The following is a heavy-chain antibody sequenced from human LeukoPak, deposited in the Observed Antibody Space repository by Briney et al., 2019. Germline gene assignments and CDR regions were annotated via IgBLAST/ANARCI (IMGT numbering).Heavy chain of an antibody. Sequence: GGSLRLSCAASGFTFSNYGMHWVRQAPGKGLEWVAFIRYDGSNKYYADSVKGRFTISRDNSKNTLYLQMNSPRAEDTAVYYCAKDRNYYGSGSAFDYWGQGTLVTVSS. D-gene: IGHD3-10*01. CDR3: AKDRNYYGSGSAFDY. V-gene: IGHV3-30*02. CDR1: GFTFSNYG. J-gene: IGHJ4*02. CDR2: IRYDGSNK.